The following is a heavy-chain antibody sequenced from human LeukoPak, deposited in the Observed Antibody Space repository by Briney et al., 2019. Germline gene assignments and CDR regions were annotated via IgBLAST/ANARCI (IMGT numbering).Heavy chain of an antibody. V-gene: IGHV3-30*18. CDR2: ISYDGTDK. CDR1: GFTFRNYG. J-gene: IGHJ4*02. D-gene: IGHD6-13*01. Sequence: PGRSLRLSCAASGFTFRNYGMHWVRQAPGKGLEWVAGISYDGTDKNYANSVKGRFTVSRDNSKNTLYLQMNSLRAEDTAVYYCAKDPDSGIAAAGTDDYWGQGTLSPSPQ. CDR3: AKDPDSGIAAAGTDDY.